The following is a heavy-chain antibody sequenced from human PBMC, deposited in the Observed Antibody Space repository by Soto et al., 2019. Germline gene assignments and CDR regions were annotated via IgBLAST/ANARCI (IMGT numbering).Heavy chain of an antibody. Sequence: GGSLRRSCAASGFTFSSYWMHWVRQATGQGLVWVSRINSDGSSTSYADSVKGRFTISRDNAKNTLYLQMNSLRAEDTAVYYCARGPPYYDSSGYMRDYGGQGTLVTVSS. CDR2: INSDGSST. CDR1: GFTFSSYW. V-gene: IGHV3-74*01. J-gene: IGHJ4*02. D-gene: IGHD3-22*01. CDR3: ARGPPYYDSSGYMRDY.